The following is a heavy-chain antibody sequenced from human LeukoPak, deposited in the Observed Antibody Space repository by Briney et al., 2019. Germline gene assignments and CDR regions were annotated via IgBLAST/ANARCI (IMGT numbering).Heavy chain of an antibody. CDR1: GFTFSSYS. CDR2: ISSSSSTI. V-gene: IGHV3-48*01. Sequence: GGSLRLSCAASGFTFSSYSMNWVRQAPGKGLEWVSYISSSSSTIYYADSVKGRFTISRDNAKNSLYLQMNSLRAEDTAVYYCATGMHVVTIFRVVTYGMDVWGQGTTVTVSS. J-gene: IGHJ6*02. CDR3: ATGMHVVTIFRVVTYGMDV. D-gene: IGHD3-3*01.